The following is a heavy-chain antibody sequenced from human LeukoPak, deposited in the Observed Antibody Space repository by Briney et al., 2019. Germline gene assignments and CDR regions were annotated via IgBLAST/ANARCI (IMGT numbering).Heavy chain of an antibody. Sequence: GRSLRLSCAASGFSFSSYAMHWVRQAPGKGLEWVAAILNDGSKTYYADSVKGRFTISRDNSKNTLYLQMNSLRTEHTAVYYCANERGYNYGYSFDYWGQGTLVTVSS. CDR2: ILNDGSKT. V-gene: IGHV3-30-3*02. CDR3: ANERGYNYGYSFDY. CDR1: GFSFSSYA. J-gene: IGHJ4*02. D-gene: IGHD5-18*01.